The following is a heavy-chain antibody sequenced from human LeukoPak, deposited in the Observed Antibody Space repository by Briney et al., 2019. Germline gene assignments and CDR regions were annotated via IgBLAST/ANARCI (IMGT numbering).Heavy chain of an antibody. CDR3: ARGRKYQLPTYYYGSGSYDYFDY. CDR1: GGSFSGYY. J-gene: IGHJ4*02. V-gene: IGHV4-34*01. D-gene: IGHD3-10*01. Sequence: SETVSLTCAVYGGSFSGYYWSWIRQPPGKGLEWIGEIIQSGSRHYNPSLKSRVTISVDTSKNQFPLKLSSVTAADTAVYYCARGRKYQLPTYYYGSGSYDYFDYWGQGTLVTLSS. CDR2: IIQSGSR.